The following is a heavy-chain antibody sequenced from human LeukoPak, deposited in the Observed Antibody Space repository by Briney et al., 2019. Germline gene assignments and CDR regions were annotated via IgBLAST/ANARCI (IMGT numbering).Heavy chain of an antibody. J-gene: IGHJ5*02. CDR1: RGSFSGYY. V-gene: IGHV4-34*01. Sequence: SETLSLTCAVYRGSFSGYYWSWIRQPPGKGLEWIREINHSGGTNYNPSLKSRVTISVDTSKNQFSLKLTSVTAADTAVYYCARGGSRYCSSTSCRERDKTKWFDPWGQGTLVTGSS. D-gene: IGHD2-2*01. CDR3: ARGGSRYCSSTSCRERDKTKWFDP. CDR2: INHSGGT.